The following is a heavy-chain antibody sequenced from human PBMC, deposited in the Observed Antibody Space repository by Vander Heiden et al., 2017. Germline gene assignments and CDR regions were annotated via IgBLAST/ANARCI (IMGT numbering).Heavy chain of an antibody. CDR3: ARHSFGNSWPFDS. D-gene: IGHD6-13*01. J-gene: IGHJ4*02. CDR1: GFTFSRDG. V-gene: IGHV3-74*01. Sequence: EVQLVESGGGLVQPGGSLRLSCAASGFTFSRDGMHWVRQGPGKGLVWVSHVNGDGSSTNYADSVKGRFTISRDNAKNTLYLQMNSLSAEDTAVYHCARHSFGNSWPFDSWGQGTLVTVSS. CDR2: VNGDGSST.